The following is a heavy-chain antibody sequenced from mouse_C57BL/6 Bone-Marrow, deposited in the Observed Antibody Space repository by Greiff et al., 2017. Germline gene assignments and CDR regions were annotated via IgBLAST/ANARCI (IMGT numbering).Heavy chain of an antibody. CDR1: GFTFSSYA. J-gene: IGHJ3*01. CDR3: ARPSRFYYDYDGAWFAY. D-gene: IGHD2-4*01. Sequence: EVKLVESGGGLVKPGGSLKLSCAASGFTFSSYAMSWVRQTPEKRLEWVATISDGGSYSYYPDNVKGRYTISRDNAKNNLYLQMSHLRSEDTAMDYCARPSRFYYDYDGAWFAYWGQGTLVTVSA. CDR2: ISDGGSYS. V-gene: IGHV5-4*03.